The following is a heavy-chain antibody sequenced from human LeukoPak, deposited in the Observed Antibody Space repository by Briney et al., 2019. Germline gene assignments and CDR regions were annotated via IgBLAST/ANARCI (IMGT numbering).Heavy chain of an antibody. CDR2: IYYSGST. Sequence: TSETLSLTCTVSGGSISSSSYYWGWIRQPPGKGLEWIGSIYYSGSTYYNPSLKSRVTISVDTSKNQFSLKLSSVTAADTAVYYCARDRGQLLWAYWGQGTLVTVSS. CDR1: GGSISSSSYY. J-gene: IGHJ4*02. V-gene: IGHV4-39*07. CDR3: ARDRGQLLWAY. D-gene: IGHD2-2*01.